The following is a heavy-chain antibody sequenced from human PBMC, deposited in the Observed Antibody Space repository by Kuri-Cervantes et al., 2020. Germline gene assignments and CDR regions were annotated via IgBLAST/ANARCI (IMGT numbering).Heavy chain of an antibody. V-gene: IGHV3-30*19. CDR3: ARGGSSYGSGDPDAFDI. D-gene: IGHD3-10*01. CDR1: GFTYSSSG. J-gene: IGHJ3*02. Sequence: TLSLTCPAPGFTYSSSGMHWLRQAPGKGLEWVAVIWYDGSNKYYADSVKGRFTISRDNSKNTLYLQMNSLRAEDTAVYYCARGGSSYGSGDPDAFDIWDQGTMVTVSS. CDR2: IWYDGSNK.